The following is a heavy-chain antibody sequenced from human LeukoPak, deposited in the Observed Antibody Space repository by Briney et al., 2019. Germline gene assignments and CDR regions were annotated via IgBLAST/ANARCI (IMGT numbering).Heavy chain of an antibody. Sequence: SWVRQAPGKGLEWIGEIYHSGSTNYNPSLKSRVTISVDKSKNQFSLKLSSVTAVDTAVYYCARDIIAVAGEYYFDYWGQGTLVTVSS. CDR3: ARDIIAVAGEYYFDY. D-gene: IGHD6-19*01. V-gene: IGHV4-4*02. CDR2: IYHSGST. J-gene: IGHJ4*02.